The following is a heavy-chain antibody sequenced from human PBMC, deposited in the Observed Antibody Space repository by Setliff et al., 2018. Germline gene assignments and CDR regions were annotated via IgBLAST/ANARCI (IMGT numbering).Heavy chain of an antibody. CDR3: ARERMYYNFWSGYSDY. CDR2: IYPSGST. J-gene: IGHJ4*02. D-gene: IGHD3-3*01. V-gene: IGHV4-4*02. CDR1: GGSISSSNW. Sequence: SETLSLTCAVSGGSISSSNWRSWVRQPPGKGLEWMGEIYPSGSTNYNPSLKSRVTISGDTSKNQFSLKLSSVTAADTAVYYCARERMYYNFWSGYSDYWGQGTLVTVSS.